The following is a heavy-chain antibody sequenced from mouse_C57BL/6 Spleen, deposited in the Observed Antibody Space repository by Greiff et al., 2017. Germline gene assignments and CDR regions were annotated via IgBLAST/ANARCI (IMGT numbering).Heavy chain of an antibody. D-gene: IGHD1-1*01. CDR2: IDPKSGGT. Sequence: VQLQQPGAELVKPGASVKLSCKASGYTFTSYWMHWVKQRPGRGLEWIGRIDPKSGGTKYNEKFKSKATLTVDKPSSTAYMQLSSLTSEDSAVYYGARQGYYVSSYSWFAYWGQGTLVTVSA. V-gene: IGHV1-72*01. J-gene: IGHJ3*01. CDR1: GYTFTSYW. CDR3: ARQGYYVSSYSWFAY.